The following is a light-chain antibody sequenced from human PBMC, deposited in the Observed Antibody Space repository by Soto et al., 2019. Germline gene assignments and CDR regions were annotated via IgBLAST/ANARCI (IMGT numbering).Light chain of an antibody. CDR1: NIGSKS. CDR3: QVWDSSSDHPV. Sequence: SYELTQPPSVSVAPGQTARITRGGNNIGSKSVHWYQQKPCQAPVLVVYDDSDRPSGIPERFSGSNSGNTATLTISRVEAGDEADYYCQVWDSSSDHPVFGGGTKVTVL. V-gene: IGLV3-21*02. CDR2: DDS. J-gene: IGLJ2*01.